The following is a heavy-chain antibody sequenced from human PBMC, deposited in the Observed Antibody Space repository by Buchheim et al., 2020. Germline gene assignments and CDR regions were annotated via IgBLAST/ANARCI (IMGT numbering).Heavy chain of an antibody. D-gene: IGHD3-22*01. CDR2: VSSSSSYT. V-gene: IGHV3-11*06. CDR3: ARAPPDYYDSTGAFDI. J-gene: IGHJ3*02. Sequence: QVLLVESGGDLVKPGGSLRLSCTGFGFSFSDYYMSWIRQAPGRGLQCISYVSSSSSYTYYADSVQGRFTIARDNAKNSLYLQMNCLRADDTAVYFCARAPPDYYDSTGAFDIWGQGT. CDR1: GFSFSDYY.